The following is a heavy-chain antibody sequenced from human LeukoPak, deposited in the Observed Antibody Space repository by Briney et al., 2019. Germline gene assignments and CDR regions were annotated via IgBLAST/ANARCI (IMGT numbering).Heavy chain of an antibody. V-gene: IGHV4-34*10. D-gene: IGHD5-12*01. CDR1: GGSFSADY. CDR3: ARERMSWLQFQGYFDY. J-gene: IGHJ4*02. Sequence: PSETLSLTCAVYGGSFSADYWSWIRQPPGKGLEWIAEIDHSGSTNYNPSLKSRVTMSVDTSKNQFSLKLSSVTAADTAVYYCARERMSWLQFQGYFDYWGQGTLVTVSS. CDR2: IDHSGST.